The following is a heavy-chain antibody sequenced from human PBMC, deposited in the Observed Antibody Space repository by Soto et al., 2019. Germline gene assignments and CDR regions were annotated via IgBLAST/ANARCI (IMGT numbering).Heavy chain of an antibody. V-gene: IGHV2-5*02. D-gene: IGHD2-15*01. CDR2: IYWDDDR. Sequence: SGLPLVNPKQALTMTCPFSGFSLSTSGLGVVWIRQPPGKALEWLALIYWDDDRRYSPSLRSRLTITRDTSKNQVVLTMTNMDPVDTATYFCTHRPNYCPGGSCYSSWGQGILVTVSS. CDR3: THRPNYCPGGSCYSS. J-gene: IGHJ5*02. CDR1: GFSLSTSGLG.